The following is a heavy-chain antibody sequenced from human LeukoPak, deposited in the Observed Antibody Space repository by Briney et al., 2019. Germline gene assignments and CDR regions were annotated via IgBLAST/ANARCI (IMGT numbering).Heavy chain of an antibody. V-gene: IGHV4-59*01. CDR3: ARGGDGYNYYFDY. CDR2: IYYSGST. CDR1: GGSISGSY. Sequence: SETLSLTCSVSGGSISGSYWSWIRQPPGKGLEWIGYIYYSGSTNNNPSLKSRVTISVDTSKNQFSLKLSSVTAADTAVYYCARGGDGYNYYFDYWGQGTLVTVSS. D-gene: IGHD5-24*01. J-gene: IGHJ4*02.